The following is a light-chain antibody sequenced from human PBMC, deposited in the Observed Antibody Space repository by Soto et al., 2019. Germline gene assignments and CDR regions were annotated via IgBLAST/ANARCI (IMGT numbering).Light chain of an antibody. J-gene: IGLJ2*01. CDR1: SSDVGRYNY. Sequence: QSALTQPPSASGSPGQSVTISCAGTSSDVGRYNYVSWYQQHPGKAPRLLIHDVSQRPSGVPDRFSGSKSGNTASLTVSELQAEDEADYYCSSYAGSNNWGLFGGGTKLTVL. V-gene: IGLV2-8*01. CDR3: SSYAGSNNWGL. CDR2: DVS.